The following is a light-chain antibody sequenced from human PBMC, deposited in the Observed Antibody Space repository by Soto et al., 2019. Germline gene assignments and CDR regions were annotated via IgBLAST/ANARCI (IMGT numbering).Light chain of an antibody. CDR2: DVS. CDR3: QQYDYSRT. Sequence: DIQMTQSPSTLSASVGDSVTITCRASQSVAASLAWYQHKPGEAPKLLIYDVSNLETGVPSRFSGTGSGTEFSLTIRSLQPEDFASYYCQQYDYSRTFGQGTRWIS. CDR1: QSVAAS. V-gene: IGKV1-5*01. J-gene: IGKJ1*01.